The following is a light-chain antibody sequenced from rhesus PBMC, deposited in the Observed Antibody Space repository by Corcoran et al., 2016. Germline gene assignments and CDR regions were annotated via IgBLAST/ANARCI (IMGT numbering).Light chain of an antibody. V-gene: IGKV2-60*01. J-gene: IGKJ2*01. CDR2: YGC. CDR3: MQPLHTPYT. Sequence: DIVMTQTPLSLPVTLGEPASISCRSSQSLLSSNGYNYLNWYLQKPGQSPQLLIYYGCDRASGVPDRFSGSGSGTDFTLKISRVEADDIGIYYCMQPLHTPYTFSQGTKVEIK. CDR1: QSLLSSNGYNY.